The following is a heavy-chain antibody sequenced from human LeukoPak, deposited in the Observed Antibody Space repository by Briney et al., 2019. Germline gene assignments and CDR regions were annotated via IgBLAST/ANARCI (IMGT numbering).Heavy chain of an antibody. Sequence: GGSLRLSCAASGFTFSSYAMSWVRQAPGKGLEWVSAISASGGSTYFADSVKGRFTISRDNSKNTLYLQMNSLRAEDTAVYYCASLPYDYVWGSYRFFDYWGQGTLVTVSS. CDR1: GFTFSSYA. V-gene: IGHV3-23*01. D-gene: IGHD3-16*02. CDR3: ASLPYDYVWGSYRFFDY. J-gene: IGHJ4*02. CDR2: ISASGGST.